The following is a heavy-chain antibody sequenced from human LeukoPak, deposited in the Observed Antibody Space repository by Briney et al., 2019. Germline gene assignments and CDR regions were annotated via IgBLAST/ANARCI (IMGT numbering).Heavy chain of an antibody. D-gene: IGHD3-22*01. CDR2: ISSRSSYI. J-gene: IGHJ4*02. CDR3: ARGPRSSQYYYDSSGYYYDERDLDY. Sequence: GGSLRLSCAASGFTSSSYSMNWVRQAPGKGLEWVSSISSRSSYIYYADSVKGRFPISRDNAKNSLYLQMNSLGAEDTAVYYCARGPRSSQYYYDSSGYYYDERDLDYWGQGTLVSVPS. V-gene: IGHV3-21*01. CDR1: GFTSSSYS.